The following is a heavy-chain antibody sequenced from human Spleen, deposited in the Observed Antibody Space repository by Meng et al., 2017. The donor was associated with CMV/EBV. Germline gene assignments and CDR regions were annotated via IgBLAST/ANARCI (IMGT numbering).Heavy chain of an antibody. D-gene: IGHD6-13*01. CDR3: ARWQQLARGWFDP. CDR2: MYYSGYK. CDR1: GGSVTSDSSY. J-gene: IGHJ5*02. Sequence: SGGSVTSDSSYWSWIRQPPGKGLEWIGYMYYSGYKNYNPSLKSRVTISVDTSKNQFSLNLNSVTAADTAVYYCARWQQLARGWFDPWGQGTLVTVSS. V-gene: IGHV4-61*01.